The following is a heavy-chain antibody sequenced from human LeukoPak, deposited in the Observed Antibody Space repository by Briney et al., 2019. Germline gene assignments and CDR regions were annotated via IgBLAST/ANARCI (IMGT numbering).Heavy chain of an antibody. D-gene: IGHD3-22*01. J-gene: IGHJ5*02. CDR2: TNPSGSA. CDR1: GASFSGYY. V-gene: IGHV4-34*01. CDR3: ARARDRSDLT. Sequence: SETLSLTCTVYGASFSGYYWTWIRQPPGKGLEWIGETNPSGSANYSPPLESRVTMSLDTSKKQFSLKLTSVTAADTAVYYCARARDRSDLTWGQGTLVTVSS.